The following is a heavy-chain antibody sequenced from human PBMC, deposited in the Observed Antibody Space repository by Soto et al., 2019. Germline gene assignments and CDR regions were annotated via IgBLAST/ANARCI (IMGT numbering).Heavy chain of an antibody. CDR1: GFTFSGYW. D-gene: IGHD1-1*01. V-gene: IGHV3-7*05. J-gene: IGHJ4*02. Sequence: GGSLRLSCAASGFTFSGYWMSWVRQAPGKGLEWVAIIKQDGSEKYYVDSVKGRFTISRDNAKNSLYLQMNSLRAEDKAVYYCASCDVQTSNHLDYWGQGTLVTVSS. CDR3: ASCDVQTSNHLDY. CDR2: IKQDGSEK.